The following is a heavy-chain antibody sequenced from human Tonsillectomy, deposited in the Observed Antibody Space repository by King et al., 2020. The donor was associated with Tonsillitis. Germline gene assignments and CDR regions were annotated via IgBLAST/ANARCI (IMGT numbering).Heavy chain of an antibody. J-gene: IGHJ4*02. CDR2: IRSKAYGWTT. Sequence: QLVQSGGGLVQPGWSLRLSCTTSGFTFGDDGMSWFRPAPGKGREWVAFIRSKAYGWTTNYAASVQGRFTITRDDYNSIAFLQMNSLRTEDTAVYFCVRDGGGFDWNYFDSWGQGTLVTVSS. CDR3: VRDGGGFDWNYFDS. D-gene: IGHD1-1*01. V-gene: IGHV3-49*03. CDR1: GFTFGDDG.